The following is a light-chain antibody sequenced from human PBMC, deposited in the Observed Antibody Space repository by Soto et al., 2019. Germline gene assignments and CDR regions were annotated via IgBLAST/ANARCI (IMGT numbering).Light chain of an antibody. CDR1: QSVGSN. CDR2: SAS. J-gene: IGKJ1*01. Sequence: EIVMTQSPATLSVSPGERATLSCRASQSVGSNLAWYQQKPGQAPRLLMYSASTRATGCPARFGGSGSGTEFTLTISSLQSEDFAVYYCQQYNNWPSWTFGQGTKVEIK. CDR3: QQYNNWPSWT. V-gene: IGKV3-15*01.